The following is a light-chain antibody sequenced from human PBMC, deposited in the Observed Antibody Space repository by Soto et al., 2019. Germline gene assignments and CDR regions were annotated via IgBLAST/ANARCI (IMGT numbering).Light chain of an antibody. CDR1: SSDAGGYHY. CDR2: EVS. Sequence: QSALTQPPSASGSPGQSVTISCTGTSSDAGGYHYVSWYQQHPGKAPKLILYEVSKRPSGVPDRFSGSKSGNTASLTVSGLQAEDEADYYCSSYAGSNNVVFGGGTKLTVL. J-gene: IGLJ2*01. CDR3: SSYAGSNNVV. V-gene: IGLV2-8*01.